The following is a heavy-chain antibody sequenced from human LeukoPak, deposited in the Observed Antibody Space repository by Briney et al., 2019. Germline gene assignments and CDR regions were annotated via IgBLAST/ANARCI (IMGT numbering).Heavy chain of an antibody. J-gene: IGHJ6*03. V-gene: IGHV4-34*01. CDR3: ARAVYYDYVWGSYPYYYYYMDV. CDR1: GGSFSGYY. D-gene: IGHD3-16*02. Sequence: PSETLSLTCAVYGGSFSGYYWSWLRQPPGKGLEWIGEINHSGSTNYNPSLKSRVAISVDTSKNQFSLKLSSVTAADTAVFYCARAVYYDYVWGSYPYYYYYMDVWGKGTTVTVSS. CDR2: INHSGST.